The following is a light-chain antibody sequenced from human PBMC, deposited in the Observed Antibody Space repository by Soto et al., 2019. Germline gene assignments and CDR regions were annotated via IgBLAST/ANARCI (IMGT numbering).Light chain of an antibody. J-gene: IGKJ1*01. CDR2: TAS. CDR3: QQSHSFPWT. Sequence: DIQMTQSPSSVSASVGDRVTITCRASQGISSWLAWYQQKPGRAPQLLMYTASTLNNGVPSRFSGSRSGTDFNLTISNLQPDDFATYFCQQSHSFPWTFGLGTKVEIK. CDR1: QGISSW. V-gene: IGKV1-12*01.